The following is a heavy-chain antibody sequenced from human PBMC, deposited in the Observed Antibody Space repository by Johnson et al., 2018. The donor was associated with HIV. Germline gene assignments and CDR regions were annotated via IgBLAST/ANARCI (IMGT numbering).Heavy chain of an antibody. V-gene: IGHV3-30*02. D-gene: IGHD3-3*01. Sequence: QEQLVESGGGVVQPGRSLRLSCAASGFTFSSYAMHWVRQAPGKGLEWVAFIRYDGSNKYYADSVKGRFTISRDNSNNTLYLQMNSLRAEDAALYYCARARIGVRPAGVFDMWGQVTRVTVSS. J-gene: IGHJ3*02. CDR1: GFTFSSYA. CDR2: IRYDGSNK. CDR3: ARARIGVRPAGVFDM.